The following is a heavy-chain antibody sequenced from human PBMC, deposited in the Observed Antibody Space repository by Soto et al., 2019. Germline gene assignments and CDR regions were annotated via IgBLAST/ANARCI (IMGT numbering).Heavy chain of an antibody. D-gene: IGHD6-19*01. CDR3: ATEFGYSSGQNDN. CDR2: LKGKNDGGTT. Sequence: EVQLVESGGGLVKPGGSLRLSCATYGFSFNDAWLSWVRQAPGKGLEWGGRLKGKNDGGTTDHAAPVTGRFSIASDDSKNMLSQQMNNHKIEDTAVYYCATEFGYSSGQNDNWGQGTLVTVSS. CDR1: GFSFNDAW. V-gene: IGHV3-15*07. J-gene: IGHJ4*02.